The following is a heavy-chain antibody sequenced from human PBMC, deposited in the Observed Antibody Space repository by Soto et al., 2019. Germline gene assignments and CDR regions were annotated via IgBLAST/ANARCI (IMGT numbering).Heavy chain of an antibody. Sequence: ASLKVSCKASGGTFSSYAISWVRQAHGQGLEWMGGIIPIFGTANYAQKFQGRVTITADESTSTAYMELSSLRSEDTAVYYCARDHCGRYCGYYYGMDVCGQGTTVTVSS. CDR1: GGTFSSYA. CDR3: ARDHCGRYCGYYYGMDV. J-gene: IGHJ6*01. D-gene: IGHD1-26*01. V-gene: IGHV1-69*13. CDR2: IIPIFGTA.